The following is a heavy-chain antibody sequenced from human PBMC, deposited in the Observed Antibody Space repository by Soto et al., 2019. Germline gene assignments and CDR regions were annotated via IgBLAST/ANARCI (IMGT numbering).Heavy chain of an antibody. J-gene: IGHJ6*03. D-gene: IGHD3-3*01. CDR3: ARGLNPEWLNYYYYYMDV. CDR2: MNPNSGNT. Sequence: GASVKVSCKASGYTFTRYDINWVRQATGRGLEWMGWMNPNSGNTGYAQKFQGRVTMTRNTSISTAYMELSSLRSEDTAVYYCARGLNPEWLNYYYYYMDVWGKGTTVTVSS. CDR1: GYTFTRYD. V-gene: IGHV1-8*01.